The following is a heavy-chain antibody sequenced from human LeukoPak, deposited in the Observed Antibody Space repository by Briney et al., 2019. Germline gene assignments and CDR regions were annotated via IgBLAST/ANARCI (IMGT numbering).Heavy chain of an antibody. J-gene: IGHJ4*02. D-gene: IGHD2-2*01. CDR2: ISSDGSST. CDR3: AKAYGYCTTTSCSHEEFDY. V-gene: IGHV3-74*01. Sequence: PGGSLRLSCAASGFTFTSNWHWVRQAPGKGLVWVSRISSDGSSTSYADSVKGRFTISRDNAKNTLYLQMNSLRAEDTAVYYCAKAYGYCTTTSCSHEEFDYWGQGTLVTVSS. CDR1: GFTFTSNW.